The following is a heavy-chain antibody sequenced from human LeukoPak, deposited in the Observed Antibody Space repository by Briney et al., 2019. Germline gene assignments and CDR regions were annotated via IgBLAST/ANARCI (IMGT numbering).Heavy chain of an antibody. Sequence: PGGSLRLSCAASGFTFSSYAMTWVRQAPGKGLEWVSGISGSGGSTHYTDSVKGRFTISRDNSKNTLYLQMNSLRAEDTAVYYCAKEIATAAGTRSWFDPWGQGTLVSVSS. CDR1: GFTFSSYA. D-gene: IGHD6-13*01. V-gene: IGHV3-23*01. J-gene: IGHJ5*02. CDR2: ISGSGGST. CDR3: AKEIATAAGTRSWFDP.